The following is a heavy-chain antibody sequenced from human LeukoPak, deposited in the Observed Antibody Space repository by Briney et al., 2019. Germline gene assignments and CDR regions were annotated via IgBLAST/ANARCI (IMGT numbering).Heavy chain of an antibody. Sequence: ASETLSLTCAVYGGSFSGYYWSWIRQPPGKGLEWIGEINHSGSTNYNPSLKSRVTISVDTSKNQFSLKLSSVTAADTAVYHCARGRFSPELLWFGEFWYNWFDPWGQGTLVTVSS. V-gene: IGHV4-34*01. CDR3: ARGRFSPELLWFGEFWYNWFDP. CDR1: GGSFSGYY. D-gene: IGHD3-10*01. CDR2: INHSGST. J-gene: IGHJ5*02.